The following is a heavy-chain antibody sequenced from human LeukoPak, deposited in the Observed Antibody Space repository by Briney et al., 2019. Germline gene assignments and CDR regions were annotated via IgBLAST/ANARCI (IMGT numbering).Heavy chain of an antibody. CDR2: ISYDGSNK. J-gene: IGHJ4*02. Sequence: GRSLRLSCAASGFTFSSYGMHWVRQAPGKGLEWVAVISYDGSNKCYADSVKGRFTISRDNSKNTLYLQMNSLRAEDTAVYYCAKENSRMVRGVIKRVGFDYWGQGTLVTVSS. V-gene: IGHV3-30*18. CDR1: GFTFSSYG. CDR3: AKENSRMVRGVIKRVGFDY. D-gene: IGHD3-10*01.